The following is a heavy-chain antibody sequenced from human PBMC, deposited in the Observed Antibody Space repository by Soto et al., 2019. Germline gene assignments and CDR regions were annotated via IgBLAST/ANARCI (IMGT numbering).Heavy chain of an antibody. V-gene: IGHV1-24*01. J-gene: IGHJ4*02. Sequence: QVQLAQSGAEVTKPGASVRVSCKVSGYSLSDVSMHWVRQAPGKGLEWMGGFDPEDGEIINLQKFQGRITLTGDTSTDTAYMELSSLRSEDTAVYYCATRESSWYMSQYFDSWGQGTLVTVSS. CDR3: ATRESSWYMSQYFDS. CDR2: FDPEDGEI. D-gene: IGHD6-13*01. CDR1: GYSLSDVS.